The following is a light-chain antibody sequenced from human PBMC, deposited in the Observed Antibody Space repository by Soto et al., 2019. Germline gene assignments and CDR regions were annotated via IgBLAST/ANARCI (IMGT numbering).Light chain of an antibody. V-gene: IGKV3-15*01. CDR3: QQYNNWRT. CDR2: GAS. J-gene: IGKJ1*01. Sequence: EMVMTQSPATLSVSPGARAPLSCRASQSVSSNLAWYQEKPGQAPRLLIYGASARATGIPARFSGSGSGTEFTLTISSLQSEDFAVYYCQQYNNWRTFGQGTKVDI. CDR1: QSVSSN.